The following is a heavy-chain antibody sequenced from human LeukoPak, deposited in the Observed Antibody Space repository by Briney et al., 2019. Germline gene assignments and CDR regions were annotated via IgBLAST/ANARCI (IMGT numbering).Heavy chain of an antibody. CDR2: IYYSGST. D-gene: IGHD2-2*01. J-gene: IGHJ3*02. V-gene: IGHV4-59*01. CDR3: ARVSSSCSSTSCSDAFDI. CDR1: GGSISSYY. Sequence: PSETLSLTCTVSGGSISSYYWSWIRQPPGKGLEWIGHIYYSGSTNYNPSLKSRVTISVDTSENQFSLKLSSVTAADTAVYYCARVSSSCSSTSCSDAFDIWGQGTMVTVSS.